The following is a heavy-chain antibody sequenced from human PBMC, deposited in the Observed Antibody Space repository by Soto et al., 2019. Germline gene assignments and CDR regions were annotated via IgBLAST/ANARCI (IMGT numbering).Heavy chain of an antibody. D-gene: IGHD2-21*02. Sequence: QVQLVQSGAEVKKPGSSVKVSCKTSGGTFSSHALTWLRQAPGQGLEWMGGIIPMFGTTYTSQKFQGRVAMSADETTSRLEPGSLGSELTTMYFCARCDVCYPGGDDAFDLWGQGTTVIAS. J-gene: IGHJ3*01. CDR3: ARCDVCYPGGDDAFDL. CDR1: GGTFSSHA. V-gene: IGHV1-69*01. CDR2: IIPMFGTT.